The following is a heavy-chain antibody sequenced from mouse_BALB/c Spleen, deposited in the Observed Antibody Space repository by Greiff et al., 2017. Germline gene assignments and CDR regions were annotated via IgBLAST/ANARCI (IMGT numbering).Heavy chain of an antibody. D-gene: IGHD2-3*01. Sequence: VKLVESGPGLVAPSQSLSITCTVSGFSLTGYGVNWVRQPPGKGLEWLGMIWGDGSTDYNSALKSRLSISKDNSKSQVFLKMNSLQTDDTARYYCARAVYDDSSAWFAYWGQGTLVTVSA. V-gene: IGHV2-6-7*01. CDR1: GFSLTGYG. CDR3: ARAVYDDSSAWFAY. CDR2: IWGDGST. J-gene: IGHJ3*01.